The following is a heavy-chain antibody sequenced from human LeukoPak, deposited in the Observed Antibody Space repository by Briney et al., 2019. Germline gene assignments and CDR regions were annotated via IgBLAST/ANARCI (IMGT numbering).Heavy chain of an antibody. CDR2: MNPNSGNT. CDR1: GYTFTSYD. CDR3: ARAPPRRGYSGYDSYY. D-gene: IGHD5-12*01. J-gene: IGHJ4*02. Sequence: GASVKVSCKPSGYTFTSYDINWVRQATGQGLEWMGWMNPNSGNTGYAQKFQGRVTMTRNTSISTAYMELSSLRSEDTAVYYCARAPPRRGYSGYDSYYWGQGTLVTVSS. V-gene: IGHV1-8*01.